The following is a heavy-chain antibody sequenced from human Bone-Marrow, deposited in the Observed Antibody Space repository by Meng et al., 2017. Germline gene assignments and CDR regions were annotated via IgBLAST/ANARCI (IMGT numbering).Heavy chain of an antibody. CDR3: ARDVGVVVVAAGLDD. CDR1: GFTFSSYW. V-gene: IGHV3-7*01. J-gene: IGHJ4*02. D-gene: IGHD2-15*01. Sequence: GGSLRLSCAASGFTFSSYWMSWVRQAPGKGLEWVANIKQDGSEKYYVDSVKGRFTIARDNAKNSLYLQMNSLRAEDTAVYYCARDVGVVVVAAGLDDWGQGTLVTVSS. CDR2: IKQDGSEK.